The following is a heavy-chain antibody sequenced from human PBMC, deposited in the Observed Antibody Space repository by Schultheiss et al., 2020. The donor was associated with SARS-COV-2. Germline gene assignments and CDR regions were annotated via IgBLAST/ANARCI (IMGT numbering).Heavy chain of an antibody. CDR1: GGSFSGYY. Sequence: SQTLSLTCAVYGGSFSGYYWSWIRQPPGKGLEWIGEINHSGSTNYNPSLKSRVTISVDTSKNQFSLKLSSVTAADTAVYYCAREVTGRADYWGQGTLVTVSS. CDR3: AREVTGRADY. D-gene: IGHD2-15*01. J-gene: IGHJ4*02. CDR2: INHSGST. V-gene: IGHV4-34*01.